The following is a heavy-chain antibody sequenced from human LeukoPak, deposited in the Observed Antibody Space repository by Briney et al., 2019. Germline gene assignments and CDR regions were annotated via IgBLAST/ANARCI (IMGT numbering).Heavy chain of an antibody. CDR1: GFTFSSYA. CDR3: AKDARYCSSTSCYRGYYYYYMDV. D-gene: IGHD2-2*02. Sequence: PGGSLRLSCAASGFTFSSYAMSWVRQAPGKGLEWVSAISGSGGSTYYADSVKGRFTISRDNSKNTLYLQMNSLRAEDTAVYYCAKDARYCSSTSCYRGYYYYYMDVWGKGTTVTVSS. V-gene: IGHV3-23*01. CDR2: ISGSGGST. J-gene: IGHJ6*03.